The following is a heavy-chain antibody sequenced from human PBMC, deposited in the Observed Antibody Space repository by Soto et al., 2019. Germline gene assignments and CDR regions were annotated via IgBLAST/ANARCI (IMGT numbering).Heavy chain of an antibody. Sequence: SVKVSCKASGGTFSSYAISWVRQAPGQGLEWMGGIIPIFGTANYAQKFQGRVTITADKSTSTAYMELSSLRSEDTAVYYCARDEAGGYYTSDYYYGMDVWGQGTTVTVS. CDR2: IIPIFGTA. CDR1: GGTFSSYA. J-gene: IGHJ6*02. D-gene: IGHD3-3*01. CDR3: ARDEAGGYYTSDYYYGMDV. V-gene: IGHV1-69*06.